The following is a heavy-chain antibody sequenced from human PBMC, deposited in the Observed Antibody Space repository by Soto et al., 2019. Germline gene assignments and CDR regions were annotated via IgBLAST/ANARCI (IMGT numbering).Heavy chain of an antibody. D-gene: IGHD6-6*01. V-gene: IGHV1-8*01. CDR3: ARESIAARPGYNWFDP. CDR2: MNPNSGNT. Sequence: QVQLVQSGAEVKKPGASVKVSCKASGYTFTSYDINWVRQATGQGLEWMGWMNPNSGNTGYAQKFQGRVTMTRNTAISTAYMELSSLRSEYTAVYYCARESIAARPGYNWFDPWGQGTLVTVSS. CDR1: GYTFTSYD. J-gene: IGHJ5*02.